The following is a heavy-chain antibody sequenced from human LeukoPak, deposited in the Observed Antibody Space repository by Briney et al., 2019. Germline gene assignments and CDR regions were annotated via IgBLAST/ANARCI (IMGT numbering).Heavy chain of an antibody. CDR3: ARAFLTGYSVDY. CDR1: RYTFTGYY. CDR2: INPNSGGT. Sequence: ASVKVSCKASRYTFTGYYMHWVRQAPGQGLEWMGWINPNSGGTNYAQKFQGRVTMTRDTSISTAYMELSRLRSDDTAVYYCARAFLTGYSVDYWGQGTLVTVSS. V-gene: IGHV1-2*02. D-gene: IGHD3-9*01. J-gene: IGHJ4*02.